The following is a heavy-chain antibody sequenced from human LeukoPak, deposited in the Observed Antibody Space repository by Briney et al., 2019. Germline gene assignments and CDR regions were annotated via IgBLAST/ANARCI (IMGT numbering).Heavy chain of an antibody. CDR2: ISGGGGTT. J-gene: IGHJ5*02. D-gene: IGHD1-14*01. Sequence: GGSLRVSCAASGFTFDDYAMHWVRQAPGKGLEWVSLISGGGGTTYYAGSVKGRFTISRDNSKNSLYLQMNSLRTEDTALYYCAKDLGPTGAGWFDPWGQGTLVTVSS. V-gene: IGHV3-43*02. CDR3: AKDLGPTGAGWFDP. CDR1: GFTFDDYA.